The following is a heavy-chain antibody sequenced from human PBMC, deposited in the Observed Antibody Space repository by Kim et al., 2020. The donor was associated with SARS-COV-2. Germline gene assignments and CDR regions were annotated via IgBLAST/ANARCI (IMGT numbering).Heavy chain of an antibody. CDR1: GDSISSSNW. Sequence: SETLSLTCVVSGDSISSSNWWSWVRQPPGKGLEWIGEIYHSGSTNYNPSLKSRVTISVDKSKNQFSLKLSSVTAADTAVYYCARDSKGYYYDSSGSRWFDPWGQGTLVTVSS. D-gene: IGHD3-22*01. CDR3: ARDSKGYYYDSSGSRWFDP. CDR2: IYHSGST. V-gene: IGHV4-4*02. J-gene: IGHJ5*02.